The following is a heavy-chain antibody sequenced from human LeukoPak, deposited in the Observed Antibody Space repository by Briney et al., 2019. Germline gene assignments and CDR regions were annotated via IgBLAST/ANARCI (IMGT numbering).Heavy chain of an antibody. CDR3: ARRSDEYYYDSSEDYMDV. J-gene: IGHJ6*03. CDR2: ISSSSSYI. CDR1: GFTFSYYW. D-gene: IGHD3-22*01. Sequence: GGSLRLSCAASGFTFSYYWMSWVRQAPGKGLEWVSSISSSSSYIYYADSVKGRFTISRDNAKNSLYLQMNSLRAEDTAVYYCARRSDEYYYDSSEDYMDVWGKGTTVTVSS. V-gene: IGHV3-21*01.